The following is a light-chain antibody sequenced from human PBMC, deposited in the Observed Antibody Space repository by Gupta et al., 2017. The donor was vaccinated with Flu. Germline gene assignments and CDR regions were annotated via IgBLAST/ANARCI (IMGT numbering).Light chain of an antibody. Sequence: GDRVTITCRASQSVVSWLAWFQQKPGKSPRLLIYKASHLQTGVPSRFSGSGFGTEFTLTISSLQPDDFATYYCQQYKSCWTFGPGTKV. J-gene: IGKJ1*01. CDR2: KAS. CDR1: QSVVSW. V-gene: IGKV1-5*03. CDR3: QQYKSCWT.